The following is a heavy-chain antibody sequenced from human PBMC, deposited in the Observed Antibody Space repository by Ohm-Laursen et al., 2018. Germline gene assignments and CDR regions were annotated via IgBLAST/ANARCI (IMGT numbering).Heavy chain of an antibody. Sequence: SLRLSCAASGFTFDDYAIHWVRQGPGKGLEWVSGISWNSGSIGYADSVKGRFTISRDNAKNSLYLQMNSLRAEDTALYYCAKDASGSYYGGYFQHWGQGTLVTVSS. J-gene: IGHJ1*01. CDR1: GFTFDDYA. CDR2: ISWNSGSI. D-gene: IGHD1-26*01. V-gene: IGHV3-9*01. CDR3: AKDASGSYYGGYFQH.